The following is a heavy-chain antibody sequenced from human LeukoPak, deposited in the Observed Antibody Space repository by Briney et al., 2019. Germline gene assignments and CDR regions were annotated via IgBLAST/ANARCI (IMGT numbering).Heavy chain of an antibody. J-gene: IGHJ6*02. CDR2: INPNSGGT. V-gene: IGHV1-2*02. Sequence: ASVKVSCKASGYTFTGYYMHWVRHAPGQGLEWMGWINPNSGGTNYAQKFQGRVTMTRDTSISTAYMELSRLRSDDTAVYYCAREVTGDPYYYYGMDVWGQGTTVTVSS. CDR1: GYTFTGYY. D-gene: IGHD7-27*01. CDR3: AREVTGDPYYYYGMDV.